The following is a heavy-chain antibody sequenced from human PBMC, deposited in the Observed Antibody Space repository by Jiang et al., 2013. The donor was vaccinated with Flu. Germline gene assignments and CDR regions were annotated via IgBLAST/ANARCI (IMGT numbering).Heavy chain of an antibody. Sequence: TIYAQRFQGRVTMTRDTSISTAYLELSGLTSDDTAVYFCARDPALNSYGHYYFDYWGQGTLVTVSS. D-gene: IGHD5-18*01. V-gene: IGHV1-2*02. J-gene: IGHJ4*02. CDR2: T. CDR3: ARDPALNSYGHYYFDY.